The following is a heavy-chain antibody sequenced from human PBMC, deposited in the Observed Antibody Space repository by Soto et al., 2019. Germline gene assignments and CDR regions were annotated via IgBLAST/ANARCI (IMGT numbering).Heavy chain of an antibody. D-gene: IGHD6-13*01. J-gene: IGHJ4*02. Sequence: EVHLLESGGGLVQQGESLRLSCRASGFTFSSCVMTWVRQAPGKGLEWVSCISESGTGTYYADSVKGRFTISRDNSKNTMYLQMNNLRAEDTGVYYCAKGLINGRWYAEDWGQGTLVTVSS. CDR1: GFTFSSCV. CDR3: AKGLINGRWYAED. V-gene: IGHV3-23*01. CDR2: ISESGTGT.